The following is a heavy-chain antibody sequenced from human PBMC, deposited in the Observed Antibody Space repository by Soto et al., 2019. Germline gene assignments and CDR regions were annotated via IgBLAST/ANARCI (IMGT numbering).Heavy chain of an antibody. Sequence: QPGGSLRLSCAASGFTFSSYAMSWVRQAPGKGLEWVSAISGSGGSTYYADSVKGRFTISRDNSKNTLYLQMNSLRAVDTAVYYCAKLVIDYSKITYYLDYWGQGTLVTVSS. CDR2: ISGSGGST. V-gene: IGHV3-23*01. J-gene: IGHJ4*02. D-gene: IGHD4-4*01. CDR3: AKLVIDYSKITYYLDY. CDR1: GFTFSSYA.